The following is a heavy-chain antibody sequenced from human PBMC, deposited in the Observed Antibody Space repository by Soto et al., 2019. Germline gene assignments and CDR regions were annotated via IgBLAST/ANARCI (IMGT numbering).Heavy chain of an antibody. V-gene: IGHV3-23*01. CDR3: AKDRGWTYYFDY. CDR2: IDGSGDST. Sequence: GGSLRLSCATSGFPFRNYAMSWVRQTPGKGLEWVSAIDGSGDSTYYADSVKGRFTISRDNSGNTLYLQMDSLRAEDTAVYFCAKDRGWTYYFDYWGQGALVTVSS. J-gene: IGHJ4*02. CDR1: GFPFRNYA. D-gene: IGHD6-19*01.